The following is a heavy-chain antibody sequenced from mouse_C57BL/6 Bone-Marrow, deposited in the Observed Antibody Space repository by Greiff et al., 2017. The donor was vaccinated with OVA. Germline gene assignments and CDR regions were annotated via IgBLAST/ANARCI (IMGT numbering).Heavy chain of an antibody. V-gene: IGHV1-54*01. CDR2: INPGSGGT. J-gene: IGHJ2*01. CDR3: ARGGNYDY. CDR1: GYAFTNYL. Sequence: QVQLKESGAELVRPGTSVKVSCKASGYAFTNYLIEWVKQRPGQGLEWIGVINPGSGGTNYNEKFKGKATLTADKSSSTAYLQLSRLRSADSAVYVCARGGNYDYWGQGTTLTVSS.